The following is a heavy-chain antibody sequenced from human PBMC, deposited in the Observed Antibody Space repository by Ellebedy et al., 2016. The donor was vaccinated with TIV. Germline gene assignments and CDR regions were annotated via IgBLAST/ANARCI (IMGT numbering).Heavy chain of an antibody. CDR3: ARARGQYLYGSGSYFTN. CDR2: FNPSGTT. J-gene: IGHJ4*02. Sequence: MPSETLSLTCAVYGGSFTGYFWSWICQPPGQGLAWIGDFNPSGTTNDNPSLKSRVTISVDTPTKQFYLRLTSVTAADTAVYYCARARGQYLYGSGSYFTNWGQGEMVTVSS. V-gene: IGHV4-34*01. CDR1: GGSFTGYF. D-gene: IGHD3-10*01.